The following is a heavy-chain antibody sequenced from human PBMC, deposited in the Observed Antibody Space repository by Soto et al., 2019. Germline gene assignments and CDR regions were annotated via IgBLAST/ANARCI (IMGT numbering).Heavy chain of an antibody. CDR3: ARDYTVAADPSSVILFDY. Sequence: GGSLRLSCAASGFTFNQYAMSWVRQAPGKGLQWVSIIIANGGTYYADSVKGRFTISRDNSKNTVYLQMSNLRVEDTAIYYCARDYTVAADPSSVILFDYWGQGALVTVSS. CDR2: IIANGGT. V-gene: IGHV3-23*01. J-gene: IGHJ4*02. CDR1: GFTFNQYA. D-gene: IGHD2-15*01.